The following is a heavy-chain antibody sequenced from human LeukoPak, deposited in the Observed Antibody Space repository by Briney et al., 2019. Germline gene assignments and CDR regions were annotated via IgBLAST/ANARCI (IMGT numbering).Heavy chain of an antibody. CDR1: GGSFSGYY. D-gene: IGHD3-10*01. CDR3: ARGATRYYYGSGNVKGGY. Sequence: SETLSLTCAVYGGSFSGYYWSWIRQPPGKGLEWIGEINHSGSTNHNPSLKSRVTISVDTSKNQFSLKLSSVTAADTAVYYCARGATRYYYGSGNVKGGYWGQGTLVTVSS. J-gene: IGHJ4*02. V-gene: IGHV4-34*01. CDR2: INHSGST.